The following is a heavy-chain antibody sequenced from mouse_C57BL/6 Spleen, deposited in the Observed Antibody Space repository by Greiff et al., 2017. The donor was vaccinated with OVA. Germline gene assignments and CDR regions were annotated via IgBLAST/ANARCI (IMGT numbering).Heavy chain of an antibody. CDR3: ARDPSYAMDY. Sequence: EVKVEESGGGLVKPGGSLKLSCAASGFTFSSYAMSWVRQTPEKRLEWVATISDGGSYTYYPDNVKGRFTISRDNAKNNLYLQMSHLKSEDTAMYYCARDPSYAMDYWGQGTSVTVSS. J-gene: IGHJ4*01. CDR2: ISDGGSYT. V-gene: IGHV5-4*01. CDR1: GFTFSSYA.